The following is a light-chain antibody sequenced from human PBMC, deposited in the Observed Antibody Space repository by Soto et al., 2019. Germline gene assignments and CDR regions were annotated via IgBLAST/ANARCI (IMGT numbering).Light chain of an antibody. CDR2: DAS. CDR1: QSISSW. J-gene: IGKJ2*01. V-gene: IGKV1-5*01. Sequence: DIQMTQSPSTLSASVGDRVTITCRASQSISSWLAWYQQKPGKAPKLLIYDASRLESGVPSRFSGSGSGTECTLTISSLQPDDFAAYYCQQYNSYPYTFGRGPKLEIK. CDR3: QQYNSYPYT.